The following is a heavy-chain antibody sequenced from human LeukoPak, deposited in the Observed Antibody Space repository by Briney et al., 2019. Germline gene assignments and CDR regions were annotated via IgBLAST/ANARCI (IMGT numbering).Heavy chain of an antibody. D-gene: IGHD1-26*01. V-gene: IGHV1-2*02. J-gene: IGHJ4*02. CDR1: GYTFTAYY. CDR3: ARWTEEQLVDY. CDR2: INPKSGGT. Sequence: ASVKVSCKASGYTFTAYYMHWLRQAPGQGLEWMGGINPKSGGTNYAQKFQGRVTVTSDTSIGTAYMELSRLRSDDTAVYYCARWTEEQLVDYWGQGTLVTVSS.